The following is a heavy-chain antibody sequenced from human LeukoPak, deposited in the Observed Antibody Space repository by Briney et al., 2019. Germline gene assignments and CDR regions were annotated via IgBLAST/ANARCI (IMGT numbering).Heavy chain of an antibody. CDR2: IIPIFGTA. Sequence: ASVKVSCKASGGTFSSYAISWVRQAPGQGLEWMGGIIPIFGTANYAQKFQGRVTITTDESTSTAYMELSSLRSEDTAVYYCARTNVSFGGYYPPLYYYYMDVWGKGTTVTVSS. V-gene: IGHV1-69*05. CDR1: GGTFSSYA. D-gene: IGHD3-3*01. CDR3: ARTNVSFGGYYPPLYYYYMDV. J-gene: IGHJ6*03.